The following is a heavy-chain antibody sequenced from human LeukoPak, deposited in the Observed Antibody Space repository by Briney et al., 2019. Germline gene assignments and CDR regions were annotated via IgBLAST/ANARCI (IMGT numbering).Heavy chain of an antibody. V-gene: IGHV4-34*01. Sequence: SETLSLTCAVYGGSFSGYYWSWIRQPPGKGLEWMGEINHSGSTNYNPSLKSRVTISVDTSKNQFSLKLSSVTAADTAVYYCARGKTVITIFGVVSTYYFDYWGQGTLVTVSS. D-gene: IGHD3-3*01. CDR1: GGSFSGYY. CDR3: ARGKTVITIFGVVSTYYFDY. J-gene: IGHJ4*02. CDR2: INHSGST.